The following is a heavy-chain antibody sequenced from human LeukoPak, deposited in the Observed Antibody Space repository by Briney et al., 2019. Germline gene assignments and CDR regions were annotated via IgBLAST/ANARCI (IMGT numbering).Heavy chain of an antibody. J-gene: IGHJ4*02. Sequence: PGRSLRLSCAASGFTFSTYGMHWVRQAPGKGLEWVAVISYDGSYQNYADSVKGRFTISRDNSKNTLYLQMNGLRAEDTAVFYCAKDRDVVGARAFDYWGQGTLVTVSS. CDR1: GFTFSTYG. D-gene: IGHD1-26*01. CDR2: ISYDGSYQ. CDR3: AKDRDVVGARAFDY. V-gene: IGHV3-30*18.